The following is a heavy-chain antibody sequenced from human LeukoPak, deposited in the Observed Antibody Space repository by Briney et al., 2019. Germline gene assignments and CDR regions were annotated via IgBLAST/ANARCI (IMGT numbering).Heavy chain of an antibody. Sequence: GGSLRLSCAASGFTFSSYSMNWVRQAPGKGLEWVSSISSSSSYIYYADSVKGRFTISRDNAKNSLYLQMNSLRAEDTALYYCAKDKRGYSYGLVDYWGQGTLVTVSS. CDR3: AKDKRGYSYGLVDY. CDR2: ISSSSSYI. CDR1: GFTFSSYS. D-gene: IGHD5-18*01. J-gene: IGHJ4*02. V-gene: IGHV3-21*04.